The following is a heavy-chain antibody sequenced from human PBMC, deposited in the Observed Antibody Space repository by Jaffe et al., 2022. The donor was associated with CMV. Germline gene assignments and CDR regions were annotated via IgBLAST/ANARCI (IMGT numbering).Heavy chain of an antibody. Sequence: EVQLLESGGGLVQPGGSLRLSCAASGFTFSSYAMSWVRQAPGKGLEWVSAISGSGGSTYYADSVKGRFTISRDNSKNTLYLQMNSLRAEDTAVYYCAKVNSFDYGDYEYGMDVWGQGTTVTVSS. CDR3: AKVNSFDYGDYEYGMDV. D-gene: IGHD4-17*01. V-gene: IGHV3-23*01. CDR1: GFTFSSYA. CDR2: ISGSGGST. J-gene: IGHJ6*02.